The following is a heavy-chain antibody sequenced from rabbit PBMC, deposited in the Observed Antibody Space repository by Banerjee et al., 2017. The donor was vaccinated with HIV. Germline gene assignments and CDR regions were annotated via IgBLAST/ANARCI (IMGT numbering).Heavy chain of an antibody. CDR1: GFSFSNKYV. CDR3: ARDLAGVIGWNFNL. J-gene: IGHJ4*01. CDR2: IYPDYGST. Sequence: QEQLEESGGDLVKPEGSLTITCTASGFSFSNKYVMCWVRQAPGKGLEWIAYIYPDYGSTDYANWVNGRFTISLDNAQNTVYLQMTSLTAADTASYFCARDLAGVIGWNFNLWGQGTLVTVS. D-gene: IGHD4-1*01. V-gene: IGHV1S45*01.